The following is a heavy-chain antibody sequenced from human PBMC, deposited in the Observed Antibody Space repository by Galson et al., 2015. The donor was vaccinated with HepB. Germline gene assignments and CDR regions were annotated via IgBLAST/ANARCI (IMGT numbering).Heavy chain of an antibody. Sequence: SLRLSCAASGFTFTTYTMNWVRQAPGKGLEWVSSIGGATNYIYYADSVKGRFTISRDNARNALYLQMSSLRAEDTAVYYCARSQYRQTGEEHWGLGSLVTVSS. CDR3: ARSQYRQTGEEH. V-gene: IGHV3-21*06. CDR1: GFTFTTYT. J-gene: IGHJ4*02. CDR2: IGGATNYI. D-gene: IGHD7-27*01.